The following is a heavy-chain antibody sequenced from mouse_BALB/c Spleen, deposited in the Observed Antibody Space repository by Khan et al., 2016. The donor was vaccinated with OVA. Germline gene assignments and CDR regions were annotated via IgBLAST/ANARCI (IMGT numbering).Heavy chain of an antibody. V-gene: IGHV14-1*02. J-gene: IGHJ3*01. CDR1: GFNIKDYY. Sequence: VRLQQSGAELVRPGALVKLSCKASGFNIKDYYMHWVKQRPEQGLEWIGWIDPENGETVYDPKFQGKASITANTSSNTAYLQLSSLTSEDIAVYYCTRAGYSAWFAYWGQGTPVTVSA. CDR2: IDPENGET. CDR3: TRAGYSAWFAY.